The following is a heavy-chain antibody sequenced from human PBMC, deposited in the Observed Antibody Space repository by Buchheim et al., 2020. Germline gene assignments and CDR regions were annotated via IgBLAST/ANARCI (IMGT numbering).Heavy chain of an antibody. CDR3: ASVRLIYGDYATDY. Sequence: EVQLVESGGGLVKPGGSLRLSCAASGFTFSSYSMNWVRQAPGKGLEWVSSISSSSSYIYYADSVKGRFTIYRDNAKNSLYLQMNSLRAEDTAVYYCASVRLIYGDYATDYWGQGTL. D-gene: IGHD4-17*01. CDR1: GFTFSSYS. V-gene: IGHV3-21*01. J-gene: IGHJ4*02. CDR2: ISSSSSYI.